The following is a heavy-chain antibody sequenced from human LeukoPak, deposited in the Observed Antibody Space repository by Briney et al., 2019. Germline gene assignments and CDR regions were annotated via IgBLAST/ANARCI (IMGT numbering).Heavy chain of an antibody. J-gene: IGHJ6*03. CDR1: GGSISSYY. D-gene: IGHD6-6*01. V-gene: IGHV4-4*09. CDR3: ARQSSSSFYYYYMDV. Sequence: KPSETLSLTCTVSGGSISSYYWSWIRQPPGKGLEWIGYIYTSGSTNYNPSLKSRVTISVDTSKNQFSLKLSSVTAADTVVYYCARQSSSSFYYYYMDVWGKGTTVTVSS. CDR2: IYTSGST.